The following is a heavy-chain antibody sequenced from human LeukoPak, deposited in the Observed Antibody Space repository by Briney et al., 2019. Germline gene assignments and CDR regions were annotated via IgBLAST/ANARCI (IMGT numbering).Heavy chain of an antibody. CDR3: AKDVEVRIAAAALDY. Sequence: GGSLRLSCAASGFTFSSYAMSWVRQAPGKGLEWVSAISGSGGSTYYADSVKGRFTISRDNSENTLYLQMNSLRAEDTAVYYCAKDVEVRIAAAALDYWGQGTLVTVSS. V-gene: IGHV3-23*01. D-gene: IGHD6-13*01. CDR2: ISGSGGST. J-gene: IGHJ4*02. CDR1: GFTFSSYA.